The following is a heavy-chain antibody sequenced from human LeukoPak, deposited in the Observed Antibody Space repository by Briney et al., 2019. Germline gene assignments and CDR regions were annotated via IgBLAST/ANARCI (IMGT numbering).Heavy chain of an antibody. CDR3: ARSCYYYGSGSYYNDDAFDI. CDR1: GYTFTGYY. Sequence: ASVKVSCKASGYTFTGYYMHWVRQAPGQGLEWMGWINPNSGGTNYAQKFQGRVTMTRDTSISTAYVELSRLRSDDTAVYYCARSCYYYGSGSYYNDDAFDIWGQGTMVTVSS. V-gene: IGHV1-2*02. CDR2: INPNSGGT. J-gene: IGHJ3*02. D-gene: IGHD3-10*01.